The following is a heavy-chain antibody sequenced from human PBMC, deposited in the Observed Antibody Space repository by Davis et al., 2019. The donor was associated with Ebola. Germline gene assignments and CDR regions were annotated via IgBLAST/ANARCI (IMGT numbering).Heavy chain of an antibody. CDR2: IWYDGSNT. D-gene: IGHD3-10*01. V-gene: IGHV3-33*01. J-gene: IGHJ6*02. CDR1: GFTFSSYG. CDR3: ASEWFRGRYYYYGMDV. Sequence: GESLKISCAASGFTFSSYGMHWVRQAPGKGLEWVAVIWYDGSNTYYADSVKGRFTISRDNSKNTLYLQMNSLRAEDTAVYYCASEWFRGRYYYYGMDVWGQGTTVTVSS.